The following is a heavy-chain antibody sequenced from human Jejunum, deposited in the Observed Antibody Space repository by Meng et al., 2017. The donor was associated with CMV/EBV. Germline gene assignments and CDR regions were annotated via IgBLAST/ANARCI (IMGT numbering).Heavy chain of an antibody. J-gene: IGHJ4*02. Sequence: QVQLVQSGAEVKQPGASVKVSCKASGNPFGTYDINWARQATGQGLEWMGWLHIHNDNTGYAQKFQGRVSLTRDTSISTAYMELSSLKSEDTAIYYCARGIEAGLDYWGQGTLVTVSS. CDR3: ARGIEAGLDY. CDR1: GNPFGTYD. V-gene: IGHV1-8*01. CDR2: LHIHNDNT. D-gene: IGHD5-12*01.